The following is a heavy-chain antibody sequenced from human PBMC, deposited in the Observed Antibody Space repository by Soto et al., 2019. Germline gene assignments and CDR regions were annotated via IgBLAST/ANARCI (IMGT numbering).Heavy chain of an antibody. CDR3: ARYQRITEDPRSTSFDFCMDV. CDR2: IYYTGST. Sequence: SEALSLTCTVSGGSISSGCYYWSWIRQPPGKGLEWIGYIYYTGSTYYNPSLKSRVTISVDTSKNQLSLKLSSVTAADTAVYYGARYQRITEDPRSTSFDFCMDVWGQGTMVTVSS. J-gene: IGHJ6*02. V-gene: IGHV4-30-4*08. D-gene: IGHD2-2*01. CDR1: GGSISSGCYY.